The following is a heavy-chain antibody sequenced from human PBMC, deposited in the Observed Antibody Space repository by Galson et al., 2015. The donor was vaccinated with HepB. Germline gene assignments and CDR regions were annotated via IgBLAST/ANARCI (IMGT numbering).Heavy chain of an antibody. CDR1: GFIFSSYG. CDR3: ARSGFGYDNGFRDWYFGL. Sequence: SLRLSCAASGFIFSSYGMHWVRQAPGRGLEWVALISYDGSNKYYADSVKGRFTISRDNAKNSLYLQMNGLSAGDTAVYYCARSGFGYDNGFRDWYFGLWGRGTLVTVSS. CDR2: ISYDGSNK. V-gene: IGHV3-30*03. D-gene: IGHD2-2*03. J-gene: IGHJ2*01.